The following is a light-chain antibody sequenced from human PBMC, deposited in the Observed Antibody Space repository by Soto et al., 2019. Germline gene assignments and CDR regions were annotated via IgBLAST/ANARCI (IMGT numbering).Light chain of an antibody. CDR2: DTT. CDR3: LLSYNGPYV. V-gene: IGLV7-46*01. CDR1: TGAVTNGHY. Sequence: QAVVTQEPSLTVSPGGTVTLTCGSRTGAVTNGHYPYWFQQKPGQAPRTLIYDTTNRHSWTPARFSGSLLGGKAALTLSGAQPKDEAEYYCLLSYNGPYVFGTGTKLTVL. J-gene: IGLJ1*01.